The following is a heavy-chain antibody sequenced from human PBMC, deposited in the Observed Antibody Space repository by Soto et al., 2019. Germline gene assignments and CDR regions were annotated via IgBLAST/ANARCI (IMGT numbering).Heavy chain of an antibody. V-gene: IGHV4-30-2*01. CDR2: IYHSGST. CDR3: ARVVPDIVLVPAAYNWFDP. Sequence: SETLSLTCAVSGGSISSGGYSWSWIRQPLGKGLEWIGYIYHSGSTYYNPSLKSRVTISVDRSKNQFSLKLSSVTAADTAVYYCARVVPDIVLVPAAYNWFDPWGQGTLVTVSS. CDR1: GGSISSGGYS. J-gene: IGHJ5*02. D-gene: IGHD2-2*01.